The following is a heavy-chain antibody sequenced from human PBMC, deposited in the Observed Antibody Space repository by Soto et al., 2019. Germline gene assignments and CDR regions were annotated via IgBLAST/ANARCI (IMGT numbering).Heavy chain of an antibody. J-gene: IGHJ4*02. CDR3: ATKGSSRFY. V-gene: IGHV4-4*02. CDR1: GVSISSHEW. Sequence: QVQLQESGPGLVKPSGTLSLTCVVSGVSISSHEWWTWVRQPPGKGLEWIGESHESGNTNYNSSLGSRVTISVDKSKNHFSLKLRSVTVADTAVYYCATKGSSRFYLGQGTLVTVSS. D-gene: IGHD6-13*01. CDR2: SHESGNT.